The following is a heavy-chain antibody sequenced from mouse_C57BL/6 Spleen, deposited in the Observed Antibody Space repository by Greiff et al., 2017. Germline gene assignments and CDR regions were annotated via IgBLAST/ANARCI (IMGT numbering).Heavy chain of an antibody. Sequence: VQLQQSGAELVRPGTSVQMSCKASGYTFTNYWIGWAKQRPGHGLEWIGDIYPGGGYTNYNEKFKGKATLTADKSSSTAYMQFSSLTSEDSAIYCCARSGNYEGFAYWGQGTLVTVSA. CDR1: GYTFTNYW. CDR2: IYPGGGYT. V-gene: IGHV1-63*01. D-gene: IGHD2-1*01. J-gene: IGHJ3*01. CDR3: ARSGNYEGFAY.